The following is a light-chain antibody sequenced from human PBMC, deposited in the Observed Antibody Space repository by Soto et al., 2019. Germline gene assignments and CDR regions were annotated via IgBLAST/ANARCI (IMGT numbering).Light chain of an antibody. CDR2: AVT. Sequence: QSAPTQPASVSGSPGQSITISCTGTSDDIGYNNYVSWYQQHPGKAPTLIIYAVTYRPSGVSSRFSGSKSGDTASLTISGLQADDEADYYCTSHTDSRPVVVGGGTKLTVL. CDR1: SDDIGYNNY. V-gene: IGLV2-14*03. J-gene: IGLJ2*01. CDR3: TSHTDSRPVV.